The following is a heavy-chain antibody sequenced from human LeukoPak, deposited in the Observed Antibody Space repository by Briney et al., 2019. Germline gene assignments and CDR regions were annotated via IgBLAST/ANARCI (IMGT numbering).Heavy chain of an antibody. CDR2: IIPIFATA. D-gene: IGHD5-18*01. CDR1: GGTFSSYG. J-gene: IGHJ4*02. CDR3: ASSTRGVHEYSYGGYFDY. Sequence: ASVKVSCKTSGGTFSSYGISWVRQAPGQGLEWMGGIIPIFATANYAQKFQGRVTITTDESTSTAYMELSSLRSEDTAVYYCASSTRGVHEYSYGGYFDYWGQGTLVTVSS. V-gene: IGHV1-69*05.